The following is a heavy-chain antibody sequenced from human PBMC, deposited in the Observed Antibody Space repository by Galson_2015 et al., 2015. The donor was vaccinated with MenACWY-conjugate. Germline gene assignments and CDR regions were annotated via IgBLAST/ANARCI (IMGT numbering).Heavy chain of an antibody. CDR1: GFSISANGMR. J-gene: IGHJ3*02. CDR2: IDWNDGK. CDR3: ARMGHYCSPSSGTFDM. Sequence: PALVKPTQTLTLTCSLSGFSISANGMRVSWIRQPPGKALEWLARIDWNDGKFYRPSLGTRLPISKDTSKNQVVLVMTNMAPEDTGTYFCARMGHYCSPSSGTFDMWGQGTMIAVSA. V-gene: IGHV2-70*04. D-gene: IGHD5-12*01.